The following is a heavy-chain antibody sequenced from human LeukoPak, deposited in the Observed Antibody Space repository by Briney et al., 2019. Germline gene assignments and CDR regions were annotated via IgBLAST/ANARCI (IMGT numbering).Heavy chain of an antibody. V-gene: IGHV3-21*01. CDR2: ISSSSSYI. J-gene: IGHJ5*02. D-gene: IGHD4-17*01. Sequence: GGSLRLSCAASGFTFSSYSMNWVRPAPGKGLEWVSSISSSSSYIYYADSVKGRFTISRDNAKNSLYLQMNSLRAEDTAVYYCARAPGEGWFDPWGQGTLVTVSS. CDR1: GFTFSSYS. CDR3: ARAPGEGWFDP.